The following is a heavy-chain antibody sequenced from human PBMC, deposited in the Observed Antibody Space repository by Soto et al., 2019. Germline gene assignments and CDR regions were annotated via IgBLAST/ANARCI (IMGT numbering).Heavy chain of an antibody. CDR3: ARPIVGATGYYYYYGMDV. V-gene: IGHV1-46*01. D-gene: IGHD1-26*01. Sequence: ASVKVSCKASGYTLTIYYIHWVRQAPGQGLEWMGIINPSGGSTSYAQKFQGRVTMTRDTSTSTVYMELSSLRSEDTAVYYCARPIVGATGYYYYYGMDVWGQGTTVTVSS. CDR1: GYTLTIYY. J-gene: IGHJ6*02. CDR2: INPSGGST.